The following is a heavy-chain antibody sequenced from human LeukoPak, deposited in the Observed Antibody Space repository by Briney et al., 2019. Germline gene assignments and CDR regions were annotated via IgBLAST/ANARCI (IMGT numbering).Heavy chain of an antibody. CDR2: IRGDGYDT. D-gene: IGHD3-10*01. Sequence: PGGSLRLSCEASGFTFSTHWMHWVRQVPGKGLVWVSRIRGDGYDTNYADSVRGRFTISRDNVKNTLYLQMSSLRADDTAVYYCARDLVIGSGSYDYWGQGTLVTVSS. J-gene: IGHJ4*02. CDR1: GFTFSTHW. V-gene: IGHV3-74*01. CDR3: ARDLVIGSGSYDY.